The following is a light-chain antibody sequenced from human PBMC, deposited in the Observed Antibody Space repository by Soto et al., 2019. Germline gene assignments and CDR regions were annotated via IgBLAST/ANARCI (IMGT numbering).Light chain of an antibody. J-gene: IGLJ1*01. V-gene: IGLV2-14*03. CDR3: ASFTTSNTLV. CDR2: DVS. Sequence: QSVLGQPASVTGSPGQSITISCTGTGSDVGAYKYVSWYQQYPGKAPTVMIYDVSSRPSGVSTRFAGSKSGDTASLTISGLRTEDEADYYCASFTTSNTLVFGTGTKVTV. CDR1: GSDVGAYKY.